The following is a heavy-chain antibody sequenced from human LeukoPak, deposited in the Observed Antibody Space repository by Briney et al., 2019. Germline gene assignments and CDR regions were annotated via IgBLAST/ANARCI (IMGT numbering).Heavy chain of an antibody. CDR2: IYYSVST. D-gene: IGHD3-16*01. CDR3: AREKIGTGTVLGKDYYYMDV. CDR1: GDSISSSSYY. Sequence: SETLSLTCTVSGDSISSSSYYWGWIRQPPGKGLEWIGSIYYSVSTYDNPSLKSRVTISVDTSKNQFSLKLSSVTAADTAMYYCAREKIGTGTVLGKDYYYMDVWGKGTTVTVSS. J-gene: IGHJ6*03. V-gene: IGHV4-39*07.